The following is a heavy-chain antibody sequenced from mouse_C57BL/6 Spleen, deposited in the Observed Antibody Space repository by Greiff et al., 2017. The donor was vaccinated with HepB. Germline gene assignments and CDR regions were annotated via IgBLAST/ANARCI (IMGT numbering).Heavy chain of an antibody. J-gene: IGHJ2*01. Sequence: EVQLQQSGPELVKPGASVKISCKASGYTFTDYYMNWVKQSHGKSLEWIGDINPNNGGTSYNQKFKGKATLTVDKSSSTAYMELRSLTSEDSAVYYCARRKNGSPDYWGQGTTLTVSS. CDR2: INPNNGGT. CDR1: GYTFTDYY. V-gene: IGHV1-26*01. D-gene: IGHD1-1*01. CDR3: ARRKNGSPDY.